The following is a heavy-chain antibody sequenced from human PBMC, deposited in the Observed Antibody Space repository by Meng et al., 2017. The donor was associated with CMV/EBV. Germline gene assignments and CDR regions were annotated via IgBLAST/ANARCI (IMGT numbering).Heavy chain of an antibody. V-gene: IGHV3-30*02. CDR1: GFTFSSYG. D-gene: IGHD6-19*01. CDR2: IRYDGSNK. Sequence: GESLKIFCAASGFTFSSYGMHWVRQAPGKGLEWVAFIRYDGSNKYYADSVKGRFTISRDNAKNSLYLQMNSLRAEDTAVYYCAREPYSSGWWYYYGMDVWGQGTTVTVSS. CDR3: AREPYSSGWWYYYGMDV. J-gene: IGHJ6*02.